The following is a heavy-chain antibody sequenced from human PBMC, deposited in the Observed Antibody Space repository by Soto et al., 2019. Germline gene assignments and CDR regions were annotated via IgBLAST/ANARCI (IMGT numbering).Heavy chain of an antibody. Sequence: GASVKVSCKASGGTFSSYAISWVRQAPGQGLEWMGGIIPIFGTANYAQKFQGRVTITADESTSTAYMELSSLRSEDTAVYYCARDTSGPDTAQPNYYYYYGMDVWGQGTTVTVSS. CDR1: GGTFSSYA. J-gene: IGHJ6*02. CDR2: IIPIFGTA. D-gene: IGHD5-18*01. V-gene: IGHV1-69*13. CDR3: ARDTSGPDTAQPNYYYYYGMDV.